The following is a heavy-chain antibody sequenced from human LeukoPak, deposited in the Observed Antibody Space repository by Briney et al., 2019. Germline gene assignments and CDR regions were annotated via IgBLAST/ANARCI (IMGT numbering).Heavy chain of an antibody. Sequence: ASVKVSCKASGNTFIGYYMHWVRQGPGQGLEWMGWINLNGGGTNYAQKFQGRVAMTRDTSIGTAYMELSRLTSDDTAVYYCARDPPELTPLDYWGQGTLVTVSS. CDR2: INLNGGGT. CDR1: GNTFIGYY. J-gene: IGHJ4*02. D-gene: IGHD1-7*01. V-gene: IGHV1-2*02. CDR3: ARDPPELTPLDY.